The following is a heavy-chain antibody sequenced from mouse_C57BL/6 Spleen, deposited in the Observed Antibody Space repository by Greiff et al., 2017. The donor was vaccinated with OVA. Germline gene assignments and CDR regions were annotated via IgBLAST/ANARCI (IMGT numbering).Heavy chain of an antibody. CDR3: ARGVTTVVADFDY. CDR1: GYTFTSYW. Sequence: QVQLQQPGAELVRPGSSVKLSCKASGYTFTSYWMDWVKQRPGQGLEWIGNIYPSDSETHYNQKFKDKATLTVDKSSSTAYMQLSSLTSEDSAVYYCARGVTTVVADFDYWGQGTTLTVSS. D-gene: IGHD1-1*01. V-gene: IGHV1-61*01. J-gene: IGHJ2*01. CDR2: IYPSDSET.